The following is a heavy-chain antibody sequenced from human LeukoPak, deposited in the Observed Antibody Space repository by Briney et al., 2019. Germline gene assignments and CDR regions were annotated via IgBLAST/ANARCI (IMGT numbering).Heavy chain of an antibody. CDR2: ISGSGGST. Sequence: GGSLRLSCAASGFTFDTYAMSWVRQAPGKGLDWVSGISGSGGSTYYAGSVKGRFTISRDNAKNTLYLQMNSLRAEDTAVYYCAKGRCSGGSCYGQGFDYWGQGTLVTVSS. J-gene: IGHJ4*02. V-gene: IGHV3-23*01. D-gene: IGHD2-15*01. CDR3: AKGRCSGGSCYGQGFDY. CDR1: GFTFDTYA.